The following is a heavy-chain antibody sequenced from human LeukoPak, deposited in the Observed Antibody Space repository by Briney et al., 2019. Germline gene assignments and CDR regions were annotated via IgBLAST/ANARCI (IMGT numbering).Heavy chain of an antibody. Sequence: PGGSLRLSCAASGFSFSNYNMNWVRQAPGKGLEWVSSISSSGTYIYYADSVKGRFTISRDNAKNSLYLQMNSLRAEDTAVFFCARALTTVNNNGAWPWGQGTLVTVSS. V-gene: IGHV3-21*01. J-gene: IGHJ5*02. CDR3: ARALTTVNNNGAWP. CDR2: ISSSGTYI. CDR1: GFSFSNYN. D-gene: IGHD4-17*01.